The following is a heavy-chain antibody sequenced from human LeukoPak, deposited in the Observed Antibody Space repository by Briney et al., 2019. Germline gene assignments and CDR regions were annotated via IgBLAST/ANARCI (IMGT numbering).Heavy chain of an antibody. CDR3: ARVGGSSQAGTTRYYYMDV. CDR2: MYTSGRS. D-gene: IGHD6-6*01. J-gene: IGHJ6*03. Sequence: SETLSLTCTVSDGSISGFYWSWIRQPPGKGLEWIGFMYTSGRSNYNPSLESRVTISVDTSKNQFSLKLSSVTAADTAVYYCARVGGSSQAGTTRYYYMDVWGKGTTVTVSS. V-gene: IGHV4-4*09. CDR1: DGSISGFY.